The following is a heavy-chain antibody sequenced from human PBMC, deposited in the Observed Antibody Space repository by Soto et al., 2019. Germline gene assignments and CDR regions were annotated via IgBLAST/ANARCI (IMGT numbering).Heavy chain of an antibody. D-gene: IGHD2-21*01. CDR3: AKGGEVRSYYYYGMDV. J-gene: IGHJ6*02. Sequence: GGSLRLSCAASGFTFSSYTINCVRQAPGKGLEWVSAISGSGGTTYHADSVKGRFTIYRDNSKGTLYLQMNSLRAEDTAVYYCAKGGEVRSYYYYGMDVWGQGKLATASS. CDR1: GFTFSSYT. V-gene: IGHV3-23*01. CDR2: ISGSGGTT.